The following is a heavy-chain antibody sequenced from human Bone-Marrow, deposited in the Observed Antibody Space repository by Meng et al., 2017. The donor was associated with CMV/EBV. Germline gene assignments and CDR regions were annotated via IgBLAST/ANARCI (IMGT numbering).Heavy chain of an antibody. J-gene: IGHJ4*02. V-gene: IGHV4-34*01. CDR2: INHSGST. CDR3: ARGPKRVRGVVVLYYFDY. Sequence: SETLSLTCAVYGGSFSGYYWSWIRQPPGKGLEWIGEINHSGSTNYNPSLKSRVTISVDTSKNQFSLKLGSVTAADTAVYYCARGPKRVRGVVVLYYFDYWGQGTLVTVSS. CDR1: GGSFSGYY. D-gene: IGHD3-10*01.